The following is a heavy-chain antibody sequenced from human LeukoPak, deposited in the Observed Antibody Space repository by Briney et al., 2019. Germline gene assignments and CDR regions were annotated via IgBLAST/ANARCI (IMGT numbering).Heavy chain of an antibody. V-gene: IGHV4-30-4*08. CDR1: GGSISSGDYY. J-gene: IGHJ3*02. CDR3: ARGPPTYAFDI. CDR2: IYYSGST. Sequence: SQTLSLTCTVSGGSISSGDYYWSWIRQPPGKGLEWIGYIYYSGSTYYNPSLRSRVTISVDTSKNQFSLKLSSVTAADTAVYYCARGPPTYAFDIWGQGTMVTVSS.